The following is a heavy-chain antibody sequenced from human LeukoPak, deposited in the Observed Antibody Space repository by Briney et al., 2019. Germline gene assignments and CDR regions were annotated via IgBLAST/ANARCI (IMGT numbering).Heavy chain of an antibody. D-gene: IGHD6-13*01. J-gene: IGHJ4*02. CDR1: GFTLSSYW. V-gene: IGHV3-7*01. CDR3: ARDGALAAAGTLFDY. Sequence: GGSLRLSCAASGFTLSSYWMSWVRQAPGKGLEWVANIKQDGSEKYYVDSVKGRFTISRDNAKNSLYLQMNSLRAEDTAMYYCARDGALAAAGTLFDYWGQGTLVTVSS. CDR2: IKQDGSEK.